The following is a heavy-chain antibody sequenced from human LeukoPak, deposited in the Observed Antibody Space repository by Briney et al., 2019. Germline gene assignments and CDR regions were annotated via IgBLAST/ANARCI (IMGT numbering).Heavy chain of an antibody. J-gene: IGHJ6*02. D-gene: IGHD5-24*01. CDR3: ARAPESWKDGWPNYYYGMDV. CDR2: ISSSSSYI. CDR1: GFTFSSYS. Sequence: GGSLRLSCAASGFTFSSYSMNWVRQAPGKGLEWVSSISSSSSYIYYADSVKGRFTISRDNAKNSLYLQMNSLRAEDTAVYYCARAPESWKDGWPNYYYGMDVWGQGTTVTVSS. V-gene: IGHV3-21*01.